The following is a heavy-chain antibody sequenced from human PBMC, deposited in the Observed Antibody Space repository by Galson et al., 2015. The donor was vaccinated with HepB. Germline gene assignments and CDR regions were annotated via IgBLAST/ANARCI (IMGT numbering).Heavy chain of an antibody. J-gene: IGHJ4*02. V-gene: IGHV3-23*01. CDR1: GFTFSNYA. D-gene: IGHD6-6*01. CDR3: ARAPGDSSREGFDN. Sequence: SLRLSCAASGFTFSNYAMGWVRQAPGKGLECVSTISANGAGTYYADSVKGRFTISRANSRNTLYLQMNSLRAEDTAVFFCARAPGDSSREGFDNWGQGALVTVSS. CDR2: ISANGAGT.